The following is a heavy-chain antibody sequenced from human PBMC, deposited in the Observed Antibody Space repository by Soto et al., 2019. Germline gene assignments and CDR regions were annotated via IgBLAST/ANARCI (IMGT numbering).Heavy chain of an antibody. CDR1: GFTFSSYG. CDR2: IWYDGSNK. V-gene: IGHV3-33*01. CDR3: ARDLVPGYSSSWYDY. D-gene: IGHD6-13*01. Sequence: GGSLRLSCAASGFTFSSYGRHWVRQAPGKGLEWVAVIWYDGSNKYYADSVKGRFTISRDNSKNTLYLQMNSLRAEDTAVYYCARDLVPGYSSSWYDYWGQGTLVTVSS. J-gene: IGHJ4*02.